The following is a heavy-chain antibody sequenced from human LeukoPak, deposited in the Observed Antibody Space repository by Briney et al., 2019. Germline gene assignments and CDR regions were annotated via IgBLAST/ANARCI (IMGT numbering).Heavy chain of an antibody. CDR3: AGSLTYYYDSSGYNY. CDR2: IYTSGST. CDR1: GGSISSGSYY. V-gene: IGHV4-61*02. D-gene: IGHD3-22*01. J-gene: IGHJ4*02. Sequence: SQTLSLTCTVSGGSISSGSYYWSWIRQPAGKGLEWIGRIYTSGSTNYNPSLKSRVTISVDTSKNQFSLKLSSVTAADTAVYYCAGSLTYYYDSSGYNYWGQGTLVTVSS.